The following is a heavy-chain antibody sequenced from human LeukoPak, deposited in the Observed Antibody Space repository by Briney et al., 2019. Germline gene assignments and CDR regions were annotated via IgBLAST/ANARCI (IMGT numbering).Heavy chain of an antibody. CDR2: IRGSGSST. J-gene: IGHJ4*02. D-gene: IGHD3-16*01. CDR3: AKGLRSYYDSSYFDY. CDR1: GFTFNTYA. V-gene: IGHV3-23*01. Sequence: PGGSLRLSCAASGFTFNTYAMSWVRQAPGKGLEWVSSIRGSGSSTYYADSVKGRFTISRDNSKNTLYLQMNSLRAEDTAVYYCAKGLRSYYDSSYFDYWGQGTLVTVSS.